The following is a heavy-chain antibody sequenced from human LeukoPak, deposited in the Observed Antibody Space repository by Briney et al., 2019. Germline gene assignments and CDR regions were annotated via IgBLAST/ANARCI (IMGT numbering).Heavy chain of an antibody. J-gene: IGHJ5*02. D-gene: IGHD2-15*01. CDR3: ARVGRCSGGSCYYNWFDP. V-gene: IGHV3-48*01. Sequence: GGSLRLSCAASGFTCSSCSMNWVRQAPGKGLEWVSYISSSSSTIYYADSVKGRFTISRDNAKNSLYLQMNSLRAEDTAVYYCARVGRCSGGSCYYNWFDPWGQGTLVTVSS. CDR2: ISSSSSTI. CDR1: GFTCSSCS.